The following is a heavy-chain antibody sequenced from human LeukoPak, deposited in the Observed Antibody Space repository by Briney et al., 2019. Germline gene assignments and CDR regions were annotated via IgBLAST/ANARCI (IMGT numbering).Heavy chain of an antibody. CDR3: ARVLLSGYDRPIDF. CDR1: GFTFSSYE. D-gene: IGHD5-12*01. Sequence: PGGALRLSCAASGFTFSSYEMTWVRQAPGKRLEWVSYISSSAGSIYLADSVKDRFSVSRDHAKNSLYLQMTSLRAEDTGIYYCARVLLSGYDRPIDFWGQGTLVTVSS. J-gene: IGHJ4*02. V-gene: IGHV3-48*03. CDR2: ISSSAGSI.